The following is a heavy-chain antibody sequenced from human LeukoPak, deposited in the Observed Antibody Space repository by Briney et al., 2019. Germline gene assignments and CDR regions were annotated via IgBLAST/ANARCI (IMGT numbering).Heavy chain of an antibody. V-gene: IGHV3-48*03. CDR3: ARDSGYDSLVDY. CDR2: ISSSGSTI. CDR1: GFTFSSYE. Sequence: PGGSLRLSCAASGFTFSSYEMNWVRQAPGKGLEWVSYISSSGSTIYYADSVKGRFTISRDNAKNSLYLQMNSLRAEDTAVYYCARDSGYDSLVDYWGQGTLVTVSS. D-gene: IGHD5-12*01. J-gene: IGHJ4*02.